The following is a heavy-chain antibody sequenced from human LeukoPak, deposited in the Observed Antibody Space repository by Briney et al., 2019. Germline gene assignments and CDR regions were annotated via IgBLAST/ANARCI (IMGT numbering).Heavy chain of an antibody. D-gene: IGHD3-16*01. V-gene: IGHV3-7*01. CDR3: ARGGSYGSFDY. Sequence: PGGSLRLSCAASGFTLSTYWMSWVRQAPGKGLEWVANIKQDGSGKNYVDSVKGRFTISKDNAQNSLYLQMNSLRAEDTAVYYCARGGSYGSFDYWGQGTLATVSS. CDR2: IKQDGSGK. J-gene: IGHJ4*02. CDR1: GFTLSTYW.